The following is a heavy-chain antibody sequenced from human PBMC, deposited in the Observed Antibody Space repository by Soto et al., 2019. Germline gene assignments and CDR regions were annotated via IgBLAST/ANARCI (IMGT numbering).Heavy chain of an antibody. Sequence: QVQMLQSGPEVKKPGASVKVSCKTSGYTFTSFGISWVRQAPGQGVEWMGWISTDKGNTNYAQKFQGRVTMTTDTSTRTAYRELRSLRSDDTAVYYCATRSPAFDYWGQGTLVTVSS. V-gene: IGHV1-18*01. CDR1: GYTFTSFG. CDR2: ISTDKGNT. CDR3: ATRSPAFDY. J-gene: IGHJ4*02.